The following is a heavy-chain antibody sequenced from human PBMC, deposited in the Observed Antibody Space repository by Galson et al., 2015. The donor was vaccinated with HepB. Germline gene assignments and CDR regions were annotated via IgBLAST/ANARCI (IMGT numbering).Heavy chain of an antibody. V-gene: IGHV4-39*02. CDR3: AREGAIAIFGVVIPHSWFDP. Sequence: ETLSLTCTVSGGSISSSSYYWGWIRQPPGKGLEWIGSIYYSGSTYYTPSLKSRVTISVDTSKNQFSLKLSSVTAADTAVYYCAREGAIAIFGVVIPHSWFDPWGQGTLVTVSS. CDR1: GGSISSSSYY. J-gene: IGHJ5*02. CDR2: IYYSGST. D-gene: IGHD3-3*01.